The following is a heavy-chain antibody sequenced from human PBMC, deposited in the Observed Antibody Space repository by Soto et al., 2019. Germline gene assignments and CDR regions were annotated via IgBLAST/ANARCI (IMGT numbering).Heavy chain of an antibody. CDR1: GYTFTSYG. J-gene: IGHJ4*02. Sequence: QVQLVQSGAEVKKPGASVKVSCKASGYTFTSYGISWVRQAPGQGLEWMGWISAYNGNTNYAQKLQGRVTMTTDTPTSTDSMQLRSPRSDERAVYYCARDKGWEPTDYWGQGTMVTVSS. V-gene: IGHV1-18*01. CDR2: ISAYNGNT. CDR3: ARDKGWEPTDY. D-gene: IGHD1-26*01.